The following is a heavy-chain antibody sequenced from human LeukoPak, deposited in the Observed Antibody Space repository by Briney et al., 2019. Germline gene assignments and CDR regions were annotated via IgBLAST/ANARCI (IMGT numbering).Heavy chain of an antibody. CDR2: ISAISGST. J-gene: IGHJ4*02. Sequence: GGTLRLSCAASGFTFSSYGMSWVRQAPGKGLEWVSTISAISGSTYFADSVKGRFTISRDNSKNTLYLQMNSPRAEDTAVYYCAKGGSSSWDYFDHWGQGTLVTVSS. CDR1: GFTFSSYG. V-gene: IGHV3-23*01. CDR3: AKGGSSSWDYFDH. D-gene: IGHD6-13*01.